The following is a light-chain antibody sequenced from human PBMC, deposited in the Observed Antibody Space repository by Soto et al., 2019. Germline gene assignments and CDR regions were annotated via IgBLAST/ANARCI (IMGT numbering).Light chain of an antibody. CDR2: GAS. CDR3: QHYNNWPRT. J-gene: IGKJ1*01. Sequence: EIVMTQSPATLSVSPGERATLSCRASQSVSSNLAGYQQKPGQAPRLLIYGASTRATGIPARFSGSGSGTDFTLTISSLQSEDFAVYYCQHYNNWPRTFGQGTKVEIK. CDR1: QSVSSN. V-gene: IGKV3-15*01.